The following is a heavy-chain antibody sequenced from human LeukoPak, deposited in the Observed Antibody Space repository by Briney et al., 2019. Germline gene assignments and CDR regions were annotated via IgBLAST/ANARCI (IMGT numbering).Heavy chain of an antibody. Sequence: PSETLSLTCTVSGGSIRSSYYYWGWIRQPPGKGLEWIGSIYDSGSTYYNPSLKSRVTISVDTSKNQFSLKLSSVTAADTAVYYCARGNWKDLDYWGQGTLVTVSS. D-gene: IGHD1-1*01. CDR3: ARGNWKDLDY. CDR1: GGSIRSSYYY. CDR2: IYDSGST. J-gene: IGHJ4*02. V-gene: IGHV4-39*07.